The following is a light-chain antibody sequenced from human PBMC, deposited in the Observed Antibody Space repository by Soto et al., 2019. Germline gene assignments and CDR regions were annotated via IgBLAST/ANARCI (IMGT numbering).Light chain of an antibody. CDR3: QQSYSAPET. CDR1: QTVSTY. CDR2: GAS. V-gene: IGKV1-39*01. Sequence: DIQMTQSPSSLSASVGDRVTITCRASQTVSTYLTWYQQKPGKAPKVLIYGASSLQSGVPSRFSGTGSETDFTLTISSLQPEDFATYYWQQSYSAPETFGQGTRVEIE. J-gene: IGKJ1*01.